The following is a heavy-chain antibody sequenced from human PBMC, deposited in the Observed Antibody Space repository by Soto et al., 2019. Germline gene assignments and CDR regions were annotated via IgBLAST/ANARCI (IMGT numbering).Heavy chain of an antibody. CDR2: ISYDGSNK. J-gene: IGHJ6*02. CDR1: GFTFSSYA. CDR3: ARVVGRGMYSSGWFDYYYYYGMDV. V-gene: IGHV3-30-3*01. Sequence: QVQLVESGGGVVQPGRSLRLSCAASGFTFSSYAMHWVRQAPGKGLEWVAVISYDGSNKYYADSVKGRFTISRDNSKNTLYLQMNSRRAEDTAVYYCARVVGRGMYSSGWFDYYYYYGMDVWGQGTTVTVSS. D-gene: IGHD6-19*01.